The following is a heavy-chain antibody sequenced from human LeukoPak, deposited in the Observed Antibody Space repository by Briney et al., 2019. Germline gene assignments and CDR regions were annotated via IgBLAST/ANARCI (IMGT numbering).Heavy chain of an antibody. CDR2: INPSGGST. CDR3: ASLPRWIGSGPGAFDI. CDR1: GYTFTSYY. V-gene: IGHV1-46*01. Sequence: ASAKVSCKASGYTFTSYYMHWVRQAPGQGLEWMGIINPSGGSTSYAQKFQGRVTMTRDTSTSTVYMELSSLRSEDTAVYYCASLPRWIGSGPGAFDIWGQGTMVTVSS. D-gene: IGHD5-12*01. J-gene: IGHJ3*02.